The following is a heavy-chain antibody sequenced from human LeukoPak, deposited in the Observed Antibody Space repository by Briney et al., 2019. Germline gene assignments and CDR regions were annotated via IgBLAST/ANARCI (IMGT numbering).Heavy chain of an antibody. Sequence: SCKSSGYTFTSYYMHWVRQAPGKGLVWVSRINSDGSSTSYADSVKGRFTISRDNAKNTLYLQMNSLRAEDTAVYYCARPAYCGGNCYYFPDYWGQGTLVTVSS. V-gene: IGHV3-74*01. J-gene: IGHJ4*02. CDR3: ARPAYCGGNCYYFPDY. D-gene: IGHD2-21*02. CDR1: GYTFTSYY. CDR2: INSDGSST.